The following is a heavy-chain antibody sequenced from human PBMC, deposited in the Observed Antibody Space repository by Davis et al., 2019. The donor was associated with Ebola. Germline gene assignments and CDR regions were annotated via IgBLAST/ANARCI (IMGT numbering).Heavy chain of an antibody. CDR3: ARERFISGYMSDS. Sequence: SVKVSCKASGGTFSSYGISWVRQAPGQGLEWMGGIIPIFGTTNYAQKFQGRVTIIAGKSTSTAYMELSSLRSEDTAVYYCARERFISGYMSDSWGQGTLVTVSS. V-gene: IGHV1-69*06. J-gene: IGHJ4*02. CDR2: IIPIFGTT. D-gene: IGHD3-9*01. CDR1: GGTFSSYG.